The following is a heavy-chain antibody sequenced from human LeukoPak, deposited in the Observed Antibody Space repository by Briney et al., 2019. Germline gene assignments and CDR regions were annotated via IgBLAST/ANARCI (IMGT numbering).Heavy chain of an antibody. CDR2: INPNSGGT. Sequence: ASVKVSCKASGYTFTGYYMHWVRQAPGQGLEWMGWINPNSGGTNYAQKFQGRVTMTRDTSISTAYMELSRLRSNDTAVYYCARGNWHITMVRGVITPLYWGQGTLVTVSS. V-gene: IGHV1-2*02. CDR1: GYTFTGYY. D-gene: IGHD3-10*01. CDR3: ARGNWHITMVRGVITPLY. J-gene: IGHJ4*02.